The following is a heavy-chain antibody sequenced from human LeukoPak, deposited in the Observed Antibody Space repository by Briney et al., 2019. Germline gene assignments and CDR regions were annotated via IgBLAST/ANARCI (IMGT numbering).Heavy chain of an antibody. Sequence: SGGSLRLSCAASGFTFASYTMNWVRQAPGKGLEWVSFISTSSNTIYYADSVKGRFTISRDNAKNSLYLQLNSLGAEDAALYHCARDGKRVTTQFYYYGIDLWGQGTTVTVSS. CDR2: ISTSSNTI. CDR3: ARDGKRVTTQFYYYGIDL. D-gene: IGHD3-3*01. J-gene: IGHJ6*02. V-gene: IGHV3-48*01. CDR1: GFTFASYT.